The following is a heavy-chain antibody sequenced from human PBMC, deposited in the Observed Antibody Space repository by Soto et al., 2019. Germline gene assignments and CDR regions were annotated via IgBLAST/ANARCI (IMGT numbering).Heavy chain of an antibody. V-gene: IGHV3-15*01. CDR3: TTDHPRHYDYVWGSYRYTGYFQY. J-gene: IGHJ1*01. CDR2: IKSKTDGGTT. Sequence: EVQVVESGGGLVKPGGSLRLSCAASGFTFSHAWMSWVRQAPGKGLEWVGRIKSKTDGGTTDYTAPEKGRFTISRADSKNTLYLPMNSLKIEDTAVYYCTTDHPRHYDYVWGSYRYTGYFQYWGQGTLVTVSS. CDR1: GFTFSHAW. D-gene: IGHD3-16*02.